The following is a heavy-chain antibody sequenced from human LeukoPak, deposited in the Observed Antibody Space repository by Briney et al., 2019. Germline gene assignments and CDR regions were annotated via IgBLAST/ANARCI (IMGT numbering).Heavy chain of an antibody. CDR1: GFSFRNYW. CDR2: ISSSSSYI. CDR3: ARDRAYYDSSGYYRYMDV. J-gene: IGHJ6*03. V-gene: IGHV3-21*01. D-gene: IGHD3-22*01. Sequence: GGSLRLSCATSGFSFRNYWMSWVRQAPGKGLEWVSSISSSSSYIYYADSVKGRFTISRDNAKNSLYLQMNSLRAEDTAVYYCARDRAYYDSSGYYRYMDVWGKGTTVTVSS.